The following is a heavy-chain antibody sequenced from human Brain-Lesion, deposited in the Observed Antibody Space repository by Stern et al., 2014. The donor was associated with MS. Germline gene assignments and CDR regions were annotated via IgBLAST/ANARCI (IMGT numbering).Heavy chain of an antibody. J-gene: IGHJ3*02. D-gene: IGHD3-22*01. CDR2: ISTSGST. CDR1: GASISSGTYF. V-gene: IGHV4-61*02. Sequence: QLQLQESGPGLVKPSQTLSLTCTVSGASISSGTYFWTWIRQPAGKGLEWIGRISTSGSTTYNPSLKSRVTISLDPSKKEFSLKLSSGTAADTAVYYCARAYYYDTSGDSDAFNIWGQGTQVTVSS. CDR3: ARAYYYDTSGDSDAFNI.